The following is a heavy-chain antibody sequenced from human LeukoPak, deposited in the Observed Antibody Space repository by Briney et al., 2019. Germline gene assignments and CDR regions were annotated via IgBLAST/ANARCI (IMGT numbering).Heavy chain of an antibody. J-gene: IGHJ4*02. CDR3: ATLRWGSGLYAGDY. CDR1: GFTVSSNY. CDR2: INLRGTNV. V-gene: IGHV3-11*04. D-gene: IGHD6-19*01. Sequence: GGSLRLSCAASGFTVSSNYMSWVRQAPGKGLEWVAYINLRGTNVYYVDSVRGRFTITRDNAGNSLHLQMNSLRADDTAIYYCATLRWGSGLYAGDYWGQGTLVTVSS.